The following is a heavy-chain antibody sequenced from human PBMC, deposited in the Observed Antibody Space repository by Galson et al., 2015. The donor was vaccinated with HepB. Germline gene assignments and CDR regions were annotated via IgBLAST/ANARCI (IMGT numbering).Heavy chain of an antibody. CDR2: IYPGDSDT. Sequence: QSGAEVKKPGESLKISCKGSGYSFTYYWITWVRQMPGKGLEWMGIIYPGDSDTKYSPSFEGQVTFSADKSINTAYVQWSSLKASDTAMYFCARLGTSASGSYFDYWGQGTLVTVSS. CDR1: GYSFTYYW. CDR3: ARLGTSASGSYFDY. V-gene: IGHV5-51*01. J-gene: IGHJ4*02. D-gene: IGHD3-10*01.